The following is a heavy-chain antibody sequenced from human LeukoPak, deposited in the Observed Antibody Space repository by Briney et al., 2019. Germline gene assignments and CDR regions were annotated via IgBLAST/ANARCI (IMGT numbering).Heavy chain of an antibody. D-gene: IGHD3-3*01. Sequence: PSETLSLTCAVYGGSFSGYYWSWIRQPPGKGLEWIGEINHSGSTNYNPSLKSRVTISVDTSKNQFSLKLSSVTAADTAVYYCARGFRETYYDFWSGYHDQPFDYWGQGTLVTVSS. CDR1: GGSFSGYY. CDR3: ARGFRETYYDFWSGYHDQPFDY. J-gene: IGHJ4*02. CDR2: INHSGST. V-gene: IGHV4-34*01.